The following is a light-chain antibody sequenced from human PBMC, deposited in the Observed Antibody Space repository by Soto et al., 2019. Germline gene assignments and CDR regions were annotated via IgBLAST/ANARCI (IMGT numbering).Light chain of an antibody. CDR3: QQYSQWPIT. J-gene: IGKJ5*01. CDR2: GIS. Sequence: EMVMTQSPATLSVSPGERASLSCRASQTVGRNYLAWYQQKPGQAPRLLIYGISTRATGIPDRFSGSGSGTEFTLTLSSLQPEDSAVYYCQQYSQWPITFGQGTRVEIK. V-gene: IGKV3D-15*01. CDR1: QTVGRN.